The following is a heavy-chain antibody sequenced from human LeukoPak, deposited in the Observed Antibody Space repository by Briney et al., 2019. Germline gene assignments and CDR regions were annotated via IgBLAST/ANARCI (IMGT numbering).Heavy chain of an antibody. CDR3: AREQQLEGGFDY. J-gene: IGHJ4*02. CDR2: MNPNSGNT. V-gene: IGHV1-8*01. D-gene: IGHD6-13*01. Sequence: GASVKVSCKASGYTFTSYDINWVRQATGQGLEWMGWMNPNSGNTGYAQKFQGRVTMTRNTSISTAYMELSSLRPEDTAVYYCAREQQLEGGFDYWGQGTLVTVSS. CDR1: GYTFTSYD.